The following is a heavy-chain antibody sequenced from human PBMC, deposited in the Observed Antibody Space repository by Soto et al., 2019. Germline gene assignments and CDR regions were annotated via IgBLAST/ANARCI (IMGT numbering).Heavy chain of an antibody. CDR2: IYATGTT. J-gene: IGHJ5*02. CDR1: GASISGYY. V-gene: IGHV4-4*07. D-gene: IGHD1-1*01. CDR3: GRAGPKTLRDWFDP. Sequence: QVQLQESGPGLVKPSETLSLTCTVSGASISGYYWSWIRKSAGKGLEWIGRIYATGTTDYNPSLKSRDMMSVDTSKKQFSLRLRSVSAADTAVYYCGRAGPKTLRDWFDPWGQGISVTVSS.